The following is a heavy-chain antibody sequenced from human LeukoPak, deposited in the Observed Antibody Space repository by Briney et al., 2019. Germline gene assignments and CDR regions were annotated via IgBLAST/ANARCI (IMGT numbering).Heavy chain of an antibody. D-gene: IGHD3-10*01. CDR3: ARYGSGSYGAFDI. CDR1: GFTFSSYA. CDR2: VSGSGSST. V-gene: IGHV3-23*01. Sequence: PGGSLRLSCAASGFTFSSYAMSWVRQAPGKGLEWVSVVSGSGSSTYYADSVKGRFTISRDNAKNSLYLQMNSLRAEDTAVYYCARYGSGSYGAFDIWGQGTMVTVSS. J-gene: IGHJ3*02.